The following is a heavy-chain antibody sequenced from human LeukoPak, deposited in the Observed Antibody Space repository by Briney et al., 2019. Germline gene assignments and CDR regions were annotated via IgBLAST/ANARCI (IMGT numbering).Heavy chain of an antibody. CDR2: ISGSGGST. V-gene: IGHV3-23*01. CDR1: GFTFSSYA. Sequence: PGGPLRLSCAASGFTFSSYAMSWVRQAPGKGLEWVSVISGSGGSTYYADSVKGRFTISRDNSKNTLYLRMNSLRAEDTAVYYCAKDKNPRAGGSYFDYWGQGTLVTVSS. CDR3: AKDKNPRAGGSYFDY. D-gene: IGHD4-23*01. J-gene: IGHJ4*02.